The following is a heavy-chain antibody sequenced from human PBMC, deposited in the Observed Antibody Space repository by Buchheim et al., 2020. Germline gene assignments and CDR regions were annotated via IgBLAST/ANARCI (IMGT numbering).Heavy chain of an antibody. CDR1: GFTFSSYS. D-gene: IGHD1-26*01. CDR2: ISSSSSTI. CDR3: ARLRATGGPYFDY. V-gene: IGHV3-48*01. Sequence: EVQLVESGGGLVQPGGSLRLSCAASGFTFSSYSMNWVRQAPGKGLEWVSYISSSSSTIYYADTVKGRFTISRDNAKNSLYLQMNSLRAEDTAVYYCARLRATGGPYFDYWGQGTL. J-gene: IGHJ4*02.